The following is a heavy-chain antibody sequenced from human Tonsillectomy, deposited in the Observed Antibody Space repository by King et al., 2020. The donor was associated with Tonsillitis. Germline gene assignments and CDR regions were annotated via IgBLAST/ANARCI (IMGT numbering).Heavy chain of an antibody. D-gene: IGHD4-11*01. CDR2: LWTDGQT. V-gene: IGHV3-53*01. CDR3: AKDWVVPIRRSPDYNHNGMDV. CDR1: GFSVSRNY. J-gene: IGHJ6*02. Sequence: DVQLVESGGGLVRPGGSLRLSCAVSGFSVSRNYMTWFRQAPGRGLEWLSSLWTDGQTFYADSVKGRFTISRDSSQNALYLQMHGLGVDDTATYFCAKDWVVPIRRSPDYNHNGMDVWGQGTTVIVSS.